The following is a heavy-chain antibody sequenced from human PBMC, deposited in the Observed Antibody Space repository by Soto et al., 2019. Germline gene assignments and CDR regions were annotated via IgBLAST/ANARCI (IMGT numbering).Heavy chain of an antibody. J-gene: IGHJ4*02. CDR3: ARHMGSGVVAAGFDY. V-gene: IGHV4-39*01. D-gene: IGHD2-15*01. CDR1: GGSISSSSYY. Sequence: PSETLSLTCTVSGGSISSSSYYWGWIRQPPGKGLEWIGSIYYSGSTYYNPSLKSRVTISVDTSKNQFSLKLSSVTAADTAVYYCARHMGSGVVAAGFDYWGQGTLVTVSS. CDR2: IYYSGST.